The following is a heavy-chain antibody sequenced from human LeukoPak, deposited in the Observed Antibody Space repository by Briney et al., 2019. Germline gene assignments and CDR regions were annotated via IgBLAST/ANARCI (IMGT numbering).Heavy chain of an antibody. D-gene: IGHD6-19*01. CDR3: ARETVAGTFDY. CDR2: ISSSSSYI. V-gene: IGHV3-21*04. J-gene: IGHJ4*02. CDR1: GFTFSSYS. Sequence: GGSLRLSCAASGFTFSSYSMNWVRQGPGKGLEWVSSISSSSSYIYYADSVKGRFTISRDNAKNSLYLQMNSLRAEDTAVYFCARETVAGTFDYWGQGTLVTVSS.